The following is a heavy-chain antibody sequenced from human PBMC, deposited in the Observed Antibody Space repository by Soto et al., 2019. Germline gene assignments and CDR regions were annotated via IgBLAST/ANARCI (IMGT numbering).Heavy chain of an antibody. V-gene: IGHV5-51*01. Sequence: GESLKISCKGSGYTFTDYWIGWVRQLPGKGLEWMGIIYPGDSDTRYSPSFQGQVTITVDKSINTAYLQWTRLKASDTAIYYCARQRLWGTSGYYYFENWGQGTLVTVSS. J-gene: IGHJ4*02. CDR3: ARQRLWGTSGYYYFEN. D-gene: IGHD3-22*01. CDR2: IYPGDSDT. CDR1: GYTFTDYW.